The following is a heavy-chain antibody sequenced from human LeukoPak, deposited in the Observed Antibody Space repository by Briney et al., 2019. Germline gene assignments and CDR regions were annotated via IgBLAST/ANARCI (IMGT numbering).Heavy chain of an antibody. Sequence: GGSLRLSCAASDFTFSLYWMSWIRQTPGKGPECVANIKGDGSDKSYVDSVKGRFTISRDNAKNSLYLQMNSLRAEDTAVYYCVRHTYYALDYWGQGALVTVSS. J-gene: IGHJ4*02. CDR2: IKGDGSDK. D-gene: IGHD1-26*01. CDR3: VRHTYYALDY. V-gene: IGHV3-7*01. CDR1: DFTFSLYW.